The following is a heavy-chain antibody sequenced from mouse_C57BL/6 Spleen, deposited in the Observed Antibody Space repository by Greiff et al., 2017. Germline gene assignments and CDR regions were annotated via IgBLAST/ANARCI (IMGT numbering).Heavy chain of an antibody. CDR2: IYPGDGDT. CDR1: GYAFTSSW. D-gene: IGHD2-12*01. J-gene: IGHJ2*01. CDR3: GKEFTSDY. Sequence: VQLQQSGPELVKPGASVKISCKASGYAFTSSWMNWVKQRPGQGLEWIGRIYPGDGDTNYNGKFKGKATLTADKSASTAYMQLSSLTSEDSAVYFCGKEFTSDYWGQGTTVTVSS. V-gene: IGHV1-82*01.